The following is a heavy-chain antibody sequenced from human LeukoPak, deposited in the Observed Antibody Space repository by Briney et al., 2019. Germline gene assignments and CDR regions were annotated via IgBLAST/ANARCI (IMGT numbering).Heavy chain of an antibody. Sequence: GGSLRLSCAASGFTFDDYGMSWVRQAPGKGLEWVSDINWNGGSTGYEDSVKGRFTISRDNAKNSLYLQMNSLRAEDTALYYCARVAGNSDYFDYWGQGTLVTVSS. D-gene: IGHD6-19*01. CDR1: GFTFDDYG. CDR2: INWNGGST. V-gene: IGHV3-20*04. CDR3: ARVAGNSDYFDY. J-gene: IGHJ4*02.